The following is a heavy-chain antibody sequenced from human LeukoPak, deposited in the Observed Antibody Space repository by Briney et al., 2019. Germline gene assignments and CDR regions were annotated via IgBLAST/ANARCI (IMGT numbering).Heavy chain of an antibody. V-gene: IGHV3-11*01. J-gene: IGHJ4*02. CDR1: GFTFSDYY. Sequence: GGSLRLSCAASGFTFSDYYMSWIRQAPGKGLEWVSYISSSGSTIYYADSVKGRFTISRDNAKNSLYLQMDSLRAEDTAVYYCARDDTGLRLGYYFDYWGQGTLVTVSS. CDR3: ARDDTGLRLGYYFDY. D-gene: IGHD3-16*01. CDR2: ISSSGSTI.